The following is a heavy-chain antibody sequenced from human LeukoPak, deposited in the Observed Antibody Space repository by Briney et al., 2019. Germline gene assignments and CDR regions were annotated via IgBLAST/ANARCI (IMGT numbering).Heavy chain of an antibody. D-gene: IGHD6-13*01. CDR2: ISYDGSNK. CDR3: AKDRIAAAGSGGIMEFDY. J-gene: IGHJ3*01. Sequence: PGGSLRLSCAASGFTFSSYAMHWVRQAPGKGLEWVAVISYDGSNKYYADSVKGRFTISRDNAKNSLYLQMNSLRAEDTALYYCAKDRIAAAGSGGIMEFDYWGQGTMVTVSS. V-gene: IGHV3-30*04. CDR1: GFTFSSYA.